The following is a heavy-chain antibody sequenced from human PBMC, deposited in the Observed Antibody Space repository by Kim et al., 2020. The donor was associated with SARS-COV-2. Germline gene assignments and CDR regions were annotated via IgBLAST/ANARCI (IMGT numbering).Heavy chain of an antibody. V-gene: IGHV3-11*01. CDR2: LSPTSKTS. Sequence: GGSLRLSCAASGLKFGDHYMSWLRQAPGKGLEWISYLSPTSKTSDYVDSVRGRFTISRDNAKRSLFLHMTSLKGDDTAVYYCARELSGGGYTLQVWGQGT. D-gene: IGHD1-26*01. CDR3: ARELSGGGYTLQV. CDR1: GLKFGDHY. J-gene: IGHJ4*02.